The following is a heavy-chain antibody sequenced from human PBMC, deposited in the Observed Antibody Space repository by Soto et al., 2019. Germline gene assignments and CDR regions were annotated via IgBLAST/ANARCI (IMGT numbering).Heavy chain of an antibody. CDR2: INHSGST. J-gene: IGHJ4*02. D-gene: IGHD6-6*01. Sequence: PSETLSLTCAVYGGSFSGYYWSWIRQPPGKGLEWIGEINHSGSTNYNPSLKSRVTISVDTSKNQFSLKLSSVTAADTAVYYCARALSLLTEYSSSSPHIAYFDYWGQGTLVTVSS. V-gene: IGHV4-34*01. CDR1: GGSFSGYY. CDR3: ARALSLLTEYSSSSPHIAYFDY.